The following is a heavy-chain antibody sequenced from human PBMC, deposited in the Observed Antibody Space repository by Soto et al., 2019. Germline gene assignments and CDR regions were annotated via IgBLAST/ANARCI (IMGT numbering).Heavy chain of an antibody. CDR2: IIPIFGTA. J-gene: IGHJ6*02. D-gene: IGHD3-3*01. CDR3: ARGRRFLEWLLSYGMDV. Sequence: SVKVSCKASGGTFSSYAISWVRQAPGQGLEWMGGIIPIFGTANYAQKFQGRVTITADESTSTAYMELSSLRSEDTAVYYCARGRRFLEWLLSYGMDVWGQGTTVTVSS. CDR1: GGTFSSYA. V-gene: IGHV1-69*13.